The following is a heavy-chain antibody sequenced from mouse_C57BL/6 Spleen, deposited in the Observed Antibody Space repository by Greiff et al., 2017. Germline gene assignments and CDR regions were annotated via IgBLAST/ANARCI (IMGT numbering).Heavy chain of an antibody. CDR1: GYTFTDYY. CDR3: AHYYYGSRGYFDY. CDR2: INPNNGGT. V-gene: IGHV1-26*01. D-gene: IGHD1-1*01. Sequence: VQLQQSGPELVKPGASVKISCKASGYTFTDYYMNWVKQSHGKSLEWIGDINPNNGGTSYNQKFKGKATLTVDKSSSTAYMELRSLTSEDSAVYYCAHYYYGSRGYFDYWGQGTTLTVSS. J-gene: IGHJ2*01.